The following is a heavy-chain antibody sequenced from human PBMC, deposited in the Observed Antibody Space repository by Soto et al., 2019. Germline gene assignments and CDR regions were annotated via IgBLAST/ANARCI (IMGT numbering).Heavy chain of an antibody. CDR3: VRESISGTGWFDP. CDR1: GFSFSDYS. J-gene: IGHJ5*02. V-gene: IGHV3-21*02. D-gene: IGHD1-20*01. CDR2: IDSSSVYI. Sequence: EVQLVESGGGLVKPGGSLRLSCAASGFSFSDYSMNWVRQAPGKGLEWVSSIDSSSVYIYYADSLKGRFTISRDNAKNSLYLQMNSLRAEDTAVYYCVRESISGTGWFDPWGQGTLVTVSS.